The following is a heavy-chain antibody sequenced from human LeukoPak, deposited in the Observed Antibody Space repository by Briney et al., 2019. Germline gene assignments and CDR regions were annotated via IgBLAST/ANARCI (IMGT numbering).Heavy chain of an antibody. D-gene: IGHD2-15*01. Sequence: GGSLRLSCVASGFAFSDTYMSWIRQAPGSGLEWVSFIGDTGNYIKYADSVKGRFTISRDNAKNLLYLNMNSLRVEDTAVYYCAKGPAHSVVVVGGYYFDYRGQGTLVTVSS. CDR3: AKGPAHSVVVVGGYYFDY. CDR2: IGDTGNYI. V-gene: IGHV3-11*04. CDR1: GFAFSDTY. J-gene: IGHJ4*02.